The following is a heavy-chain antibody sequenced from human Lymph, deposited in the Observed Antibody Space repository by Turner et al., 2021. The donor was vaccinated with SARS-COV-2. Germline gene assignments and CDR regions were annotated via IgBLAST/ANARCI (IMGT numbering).Heavy chain of an antibody. D-gene: IGHD2-21*02. CDR2: ITFTSSYI. CDR3: ARGPPDFPYYFDY. Sequence: EVQLVESGGGLVKPGGSLRLPCAASGFTFSSYSMNWVRQAPGKGLGGVSSITFTSSYIYYADAVKGRFTISRDNAKNSLYLQMNSLRAEDTAVYYCARGPPDFPYYFDYWGQGTLVTVSS. V-gene: IGHV3-21*01. CDR1: GFTFSSYS. J-gene: IGHJ4*02.